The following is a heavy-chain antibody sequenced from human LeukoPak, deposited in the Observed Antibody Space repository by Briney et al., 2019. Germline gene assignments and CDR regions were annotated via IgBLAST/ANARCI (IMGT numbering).Heavy chain of an antibody. Sequence: PSETLSLTCTVSGGSISSSSYYWGWIRQPPGKGLEWIGSIYYSGSTYHNPSLKSRVTISVDTSKNQFSLKLSSVTAADTAVYYCARVTYSVFDYWGQGTLVTVSS. V-gene: IGHV4-39*07. CDR3: ARVTYSVFDY. J-gene: IGHJ4*02. CDR1: GGSISSSSYY. D-gene: IGHD2-21*01. CDR2: IYYSGST.